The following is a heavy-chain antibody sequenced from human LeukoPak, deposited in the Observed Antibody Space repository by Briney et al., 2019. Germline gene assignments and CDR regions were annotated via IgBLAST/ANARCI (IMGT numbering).Heavy chain of an antibody. V-gene: IGHV3-30*04. Sequence: GGSLRLSCAASGFTFSSYAMHWVRQAPGKGLEWVAVISYDGSNKYYADSLKGRFTISRDNSKNTLYLQMNSLRAEDTAVYYCARDLRVDYYGSGSYYIPFYWGQGTLVTVSS. D-gene: IGHD3-10*01. J-gene: IGHJ4*02. CDR1: GFTFSSYA. CDR3: ARDLRVDYYGSGSYYIPFY. CDR2: ISYDGSNK.